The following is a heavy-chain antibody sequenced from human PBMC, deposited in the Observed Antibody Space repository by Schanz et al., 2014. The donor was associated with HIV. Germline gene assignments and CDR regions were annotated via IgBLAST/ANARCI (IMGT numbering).Heavy chain of an antibody. Sequence: EVQLVESGGGLVKPGGSLRLSCAASGFTFSSHNINWVRQAPGKGLAWVSSISTGSSYIYYADSVKGRFTISRDNAKNSLYLQMYSLRAEDTAVYYCARSSDYYYGMDVWGQGTTVTVSS. J-gene: IGHJ6*02. CDR3: ARSSDYYYGMDV. V-gene: IGHV3-21*01. CDR2: ISTGSSYI. CDR1: GFTFSSHN.